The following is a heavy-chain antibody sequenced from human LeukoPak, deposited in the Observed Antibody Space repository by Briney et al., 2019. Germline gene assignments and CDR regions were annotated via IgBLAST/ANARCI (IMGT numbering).Heavy chain of an antibody. CDR2: ISSTSSYI. V-gene: IGHV3-21*01. CDR1: GFTFSTYA. Sequence: GGPLRLSCAASGFTFSTYAMNWVRQAPGKGLEWVSFISSTSSYIYYADSVKGRFTISRDNAKNSLYLQMNSLRAEDTAVYYCAGYGRWGQGTLVTVSS. J-gene: IGHJ4*02. D-gene: IGHD5-12*01. CDR3: AGYGR.